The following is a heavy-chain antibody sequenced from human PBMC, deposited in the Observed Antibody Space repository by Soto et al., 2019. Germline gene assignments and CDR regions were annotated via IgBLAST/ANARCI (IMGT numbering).Heavy chain of an antibody. Sequence: QVQLVESGGGVVQPGRSLRLSCAASGFTFSSYAMHWVRQAPGKGLEWVAVISYDGSNKYYADSVKGRFTISRDNSKNTLYLQMNSLRAEDTAVYYCARDRGDRRGWYVYWGQGTLVTVSS. D-gene: IGHD6-19*01. CDR2: ISYDGSNK. CDR3: ARDRGDRRGWYVY. J-gene: IGHJ4*02. CDR1: GFTFSSYA. V-gene: IGHV3-30-3*01.